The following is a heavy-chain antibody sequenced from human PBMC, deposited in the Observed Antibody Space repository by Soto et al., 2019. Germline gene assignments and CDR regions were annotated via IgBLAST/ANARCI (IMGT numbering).Heavy chain of an antibody. CDR3: ARDTVRYFDWLLSSGWFDP. CDR2: INHSGST. CDR1: GGSFSGYY. V-gene: IGHV4-34*01. Sequence: SLTCAVYGGSFSGYYWSWIRQPPGKGLEWIGEINHSGSTNYNPSLKSQVTISVDTSKNQFSLKLSSVTAADTAVYYCARDTVRYFDWLLSSGWFDPWGQGTLITVSS. D-gene: IGHD3-9*01. J-gene: IGHJ5*02.